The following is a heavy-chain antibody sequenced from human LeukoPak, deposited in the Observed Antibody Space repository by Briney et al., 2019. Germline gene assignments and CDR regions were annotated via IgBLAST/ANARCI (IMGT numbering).Heavy chain of an antibody. CDR2: INWNGGST. Sequence: PGGSLRLSCAASGFTFDDYGMSWVRQAPGKGLEWVSGINWNGGSTGYADSVKGRFTISRDNAKNSLYLQMNSLRAEDTAVYYCARDRYSSGWMTFDYWGQGTLVTVSS. CDR3: ARDRYSSGWMTFDY. D-gene: IGHD6-19*01. J-gene: IGHJ4*02. V-gene: IGHV3-20*04. CDR1: GFTFDDYG.